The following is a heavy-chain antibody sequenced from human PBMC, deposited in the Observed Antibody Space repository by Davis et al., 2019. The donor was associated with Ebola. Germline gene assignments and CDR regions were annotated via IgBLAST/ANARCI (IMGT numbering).Heavy chain of an antibody. CDR1: GYTFTSYY. J-gene: IGHJ4*02. D-gene: IGHD6-13*01. CDR3: ARGQHAGSWIIDS. CDR2: INPSGGST. Sequence: ASVKVSCKASGYTFTSYYMHWVRQAPGQGLEWMGIINPSGGSTSYAQKFQPRVTLTRDASASTAYMELSSLRYEDMAVYYCARGQHAGSWIIDSWGQGTLVTVSS. V-gene: IGHV1-46*01.